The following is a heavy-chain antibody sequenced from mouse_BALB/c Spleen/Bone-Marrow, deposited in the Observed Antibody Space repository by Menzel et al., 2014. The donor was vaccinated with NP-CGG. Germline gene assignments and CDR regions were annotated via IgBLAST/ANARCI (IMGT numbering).Heavy chain of an antibody. J-gene: IGHJ3*01. CDR2: ILPGSGIT. V-gene: IGHV1-9*01. CDR3: ARSPY. CDR1: GYTFNSYR. Sequence: QVQLQQSGAELMKPGASVKISCKATGYTFNSYRIEWVKQRPGHGLEWIGEILPGSGITNYNEKFKVKATFNADTSSNTAYMRLSSLTSEDSAVYYCARSPYWGQGTLVTVSA.